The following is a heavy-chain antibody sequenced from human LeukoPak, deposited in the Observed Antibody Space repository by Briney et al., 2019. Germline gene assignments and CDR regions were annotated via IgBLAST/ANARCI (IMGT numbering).Heavy chain of an antibody. CDR2: ISTSGDST. CDR1: GFTFSSQN. V-gene: IGHV3-21*06. D-gene: IGHD6-19*01. Sequence: GGSLRLSCAASGFTFSSQNMNWARQAPGKGLEWVAYISTSGDSTKYADSVEGRFTISRDNAENSLYPLMNSLRVEDTAVYYCVKNGWLDYWGQGILVTVS. J-gene: IGHJ4*02. CDR3: VKNGWLDY.